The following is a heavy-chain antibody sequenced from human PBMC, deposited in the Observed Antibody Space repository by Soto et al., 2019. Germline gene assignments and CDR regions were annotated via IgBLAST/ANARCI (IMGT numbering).Heavy chain of an antibody. D-gene: IGHD4-17*01. V-gene: IGHV3-30*18. Sequence: ESGGGVVQPGRSLRLSCAASGFTFGDYGMHWVRQAPGKGLECVADISYDGSETYYADSVEGRFTVSRDNSKSVLYLQMNSLRLDDTAVYYCAKLSIQKSWAVTFDQWGQGTLVTVSS. J-gene: IGHJ4*02. CDR1: GFTFGDYG. CDR2: ISYDGSET. CDR3: AKLSIQKSWAVTFDQ.